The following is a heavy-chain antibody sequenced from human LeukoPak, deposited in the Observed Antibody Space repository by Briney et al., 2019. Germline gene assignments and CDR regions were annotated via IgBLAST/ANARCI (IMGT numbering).Heavy chain of an antibody. V-gene: IGHV3-21*01. J-gene: IGHJ5*02. D-gene: IGHD3-22*01. CDR1: GGSISSYY. CDR3: ARDYYDSSGSSWFDP. Sequence: ETLSLTCTVSGGSISSYYWSWVRQAPGKGLEWVSSISSGSSFMYYADSVKGRFTISRDNAKNSLYLQMNSLRAKDTALYYCARDYYDSSGSSWFDPWGQGTLVTVSS. CDR2: ISSGSSFM.